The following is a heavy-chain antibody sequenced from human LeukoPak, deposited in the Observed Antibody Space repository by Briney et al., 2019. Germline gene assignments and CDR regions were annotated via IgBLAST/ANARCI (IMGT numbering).Heavy chain of an antibody. J-gene: IGHJ6*03. V-gene: IGHV3-72*01. CDR2: SRNKANSYST. CDR3: GVGVSIPTYSPYMAV. CDR1: GFTFSDRY. D-gene: IGHD3-16*01. Sequence: PGGSLRLSCAASGFTFSDRYMDWVRQAPGKGLEWVGRSRNKANSYSTEYAASVRGRFTISRDDSKNSLYLQMSGLKTEDTAVFFWGVGVSIPTYSPYMAVGGKGPTVTVP.